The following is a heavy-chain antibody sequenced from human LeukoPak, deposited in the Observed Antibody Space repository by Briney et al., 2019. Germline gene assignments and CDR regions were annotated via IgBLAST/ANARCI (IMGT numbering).Heavy chain of an antibody. CDR3: SVGYGYWSMSSCARESDCFDY. CDR1: GFTFSSYA. CDR2: ISGSGGST. Sequence: GGSLRLSCAASGFTFSSYAMSWVRQAPGKGLEWVSAISGSGGSTYYADSVKGRFTISRDNSKNTLYLLMIGVRAEDTSLYFCSVGYGYWSMSSCARESDCFDYWGDGTLVAVSS. D-gene: IGHD2-2*03. V-gene: IGHV3-23*01. J-gene: IGHJ4*01.